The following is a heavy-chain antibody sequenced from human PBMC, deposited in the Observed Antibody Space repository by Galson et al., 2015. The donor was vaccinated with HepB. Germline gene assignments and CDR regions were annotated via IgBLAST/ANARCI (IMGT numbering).Heavy chain of an antibody. Sequence: SVKVSCKASGFTFTSSAVQWVRQARGQRLEWIGWIVVGSGNTNYAQKFQERVTITRDMSTSTAYMELSSLRSEDTAVYYCAADDPSMAAGNNDYWGQGTLVTVSS. CDR2: IVVGSGNT. V-gene: IGHV1-58*01. CDR1: GFTFTSSA. J-gene: IGHJ4*02. CDR3: AADDPSMAAGNNDY. D-gene: IGHD6-13*01.